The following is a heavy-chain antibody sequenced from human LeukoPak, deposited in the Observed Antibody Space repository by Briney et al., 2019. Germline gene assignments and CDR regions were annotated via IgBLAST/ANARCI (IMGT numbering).Heavy chain of an antibody. CDR1: GYSFTSYW. Sequence: GESLKISCKGSGYSFTSYWIGWVRKMPGKGLEWMGIIYPGDSATRYSPSFQGQVTISADKSISTAYLQWSSLKASDTAMYYCARRAKLTGRAWFDPWGQGTLVTVSS. V-gene: IGHV5-51*01. CDR3: ARRAKLTGRAWFDP. CDR2: IYPGDSAT. J-gene: IGHJ5*02. D-gene: IGHD3-9*01.